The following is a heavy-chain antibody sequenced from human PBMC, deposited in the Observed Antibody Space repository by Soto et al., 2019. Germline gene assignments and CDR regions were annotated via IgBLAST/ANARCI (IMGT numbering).Heavy chain of an antibody. Sequence: GSVKVSGKASGYTVTSYGISWVRQAPGQGLEWMGWISAYNGNTNYAQKLQGRVTMTTDTSTSTAYMELRSLRSDDTAVYYCARDDCGIFGVVIPYYYYGTAVRGKGTTVTVSS. CDR1: GYTVTSYG. V-gene: IGHV1-18*01. CDR3: ARDDCGIFGVVIPYYYYGTAV. D-gene: IGHD3-3*02. CDR2: ISAYNGNT. J-gene: IGHJ6*04.